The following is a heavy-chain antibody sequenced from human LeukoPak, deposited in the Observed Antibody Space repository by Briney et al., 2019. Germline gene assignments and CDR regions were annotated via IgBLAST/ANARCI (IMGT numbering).Heavy chain of an antibody. CDR3: AKWTRTTLFRGDRARFDS. J-gene: IGHJ4*02. CDR2: IKQDGSAK. V-gene: IGHV3-7*03. Sequence: GGSLRLSCAASGFTFSRHWMYWVRQAPGKGLEWVANIKQDGSAKPYVDSVKGRFTISRDTSKTTISLQMNSLRVEDSAVYYCAKWTRTTLFRGDRARFDSWGQGTLVTVSS. D-gene: IGHD3-10*01. CDR1: GFTFSRHW.